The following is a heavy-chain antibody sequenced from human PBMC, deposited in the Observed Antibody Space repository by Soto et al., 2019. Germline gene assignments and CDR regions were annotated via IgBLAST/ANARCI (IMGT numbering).Heavy chain of an antibody. D-gene: IGHD6-13*01. CDR3: ASPALSYSSSWQRRAFDI. Sequence: SETLSLTCTVSGGSISSSSYYWGWIRQPPGKGLEWIGSIYYSGSTYYNPSLKSRVTISVDTSKNQFSLKLSSVTAADTAVYYCASPALSYSSSWQRRAFDIWGQGTMVTVSS. CDR1: GGSISSSSYY. J-gene: IGHJ3*02. CDR2: IYYSGST. V-gene: IGHV4-39*01.